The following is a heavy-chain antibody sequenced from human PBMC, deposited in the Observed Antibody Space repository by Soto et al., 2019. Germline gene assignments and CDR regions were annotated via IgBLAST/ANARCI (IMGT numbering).Heavy chain of an antibody. Sequence: EVQLLESGGGLVQPGGSLRLSCAASGFTFSAVAMAWVRQAPGKGLEWVSTIENSGGGTFYADSVKGRFTISRDNSNNALYLHMNSLRAEDTAIYYCAKEPEVTGRGLDYWGQGTLVTVSS. CDR1: GFTFSAVA. CDR2: IENSGGGT. D-gene: IGHD2-21*02. V-gene: IGHV3-23*01. J-gene: IGHJ4*02. CDR3: AKEPEVTGRGLDY.